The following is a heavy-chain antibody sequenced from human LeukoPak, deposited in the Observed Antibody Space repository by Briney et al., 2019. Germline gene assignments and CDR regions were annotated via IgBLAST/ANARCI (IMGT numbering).Heavy chain of an antibody. Sequence: PSETLSLTCTVSGGSISSGGYYWSWIRQPPGKGLEWIGYIYHSGSTYYNPSLKSRVTISVDRSKNQFSLKLSSVPAADTAVYYCSRDHYDFWSGQFDYWGQGTLVTVSS. D-gene: IGHD3-3*01. CDR1: GGSISSGGYY. CDR2: IYHSGST. V-gene: IGHV4-30-2*01. CDR3: SRDHYDFWSGQFDY. J-gene: IGHJ4*02.